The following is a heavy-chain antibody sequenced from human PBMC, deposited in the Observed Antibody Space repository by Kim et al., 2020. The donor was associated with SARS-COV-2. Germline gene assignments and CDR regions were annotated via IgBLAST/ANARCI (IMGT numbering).Heavy chain of an antibody. J-gene: IGHJ4*02. D-gene: IGHD6-19*01. Sequence: SGPTLVNPTQTLTLTCTFSGFSLSTSGVGVGWIRQPPGKALEWLALIYWDDDKRYSPSLKSRLTITKDTSKNQVVLTMTNMDPVDTATYYCAHPDTRYSSGWSGFDYWGQGTLVTVSS. CDR2: IYWDDDK. CDR1: GFSLSTSGVG. V-gene: IGHV2-5*02. CDR3: AHPDTRYSSGWSGFDY.